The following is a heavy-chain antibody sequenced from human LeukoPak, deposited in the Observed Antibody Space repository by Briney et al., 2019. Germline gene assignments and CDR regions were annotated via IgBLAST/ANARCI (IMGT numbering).Heavy chain of an antibody. J-gene: IGHJ4*02. CDR2: IYYSGST. CDR1: GGSISSYH. V-gene: IGHV4-59*01. D-gene: IGHD3-3*01. Sequence: SETLSLTCTVSGGSISSYHWNWIRQPLGKGLEWIGSIYYSGSTNYNPSLKSRVTISVDASKNQFSLKLSSVTAADTAVYYCARGGTYDFPSLSQFDYWGQGTLVTVSS. CDR3: ARGGTYDFPSLSQFDY.